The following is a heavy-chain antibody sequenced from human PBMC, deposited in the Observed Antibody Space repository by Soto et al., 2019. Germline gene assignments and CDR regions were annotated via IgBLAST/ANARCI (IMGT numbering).Heavy chain of an antibody. CDR3: AKTRIAAAGHTYFDY. J-gene: IGHJ4*02. V-gene: IGHV3-30*18. D-gene: IGHD6-13*01. CDR2: ISYDGSNK. Sequence: QVQLVESGGGVVQPGRSLRLSCAASGFTFSSYGMHWVRQAPGKGLEWVAVISYDGSNKYYADSVKGRFTISRDNSKNTLYLQMNSLRAEDTAVYYCAKTRIAAAGHTYFDYWGQGTLVTVSS. CDR1: GFTFSSYG.